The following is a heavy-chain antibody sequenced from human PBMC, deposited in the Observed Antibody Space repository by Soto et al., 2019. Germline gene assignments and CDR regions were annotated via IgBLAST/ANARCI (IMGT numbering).Heavy chain of an antibody. CDR3: AREGASGSHLLGGIDY. J-gene: IGHJ4*02. CDR2: IGDSGGAM. V-gene: IGHV3-11*01. D-gene: IGHD3-10*01. CDR1: GFTFGDYY. Sequence: QVLLEESGGGLVKPGGSLRLSCAASGFTFGDYYMIWIRQAPGKGLDWVAYIGDSGGAMYYEDSVKGRFTISRDNAKNSLYLEINSLRVEDTAVYYCAREGASGSHLLGGIDYWGQGILVTVSS.